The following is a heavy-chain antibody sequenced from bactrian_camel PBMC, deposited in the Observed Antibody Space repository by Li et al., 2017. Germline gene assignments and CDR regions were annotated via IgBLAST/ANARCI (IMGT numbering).Heavy chain of an antibody. CDR1: AYTFNNYC. D-gene: IGHD7*01. Sequence: HVQLVESGGDSVQAGGSLRLSCAVSAYTFNNYCYAWFRQPLGKERERVAAIDSVGYTIYADSVKGRFTITHDNTKNTHFLEMNNLQPEDSAVYYCAAVSTGPCLSVISRGSPQRGDFQFWGQGTQVTVS. CDR2: IDSVGYT. V-gene: IGHV3S53*01. J-gene: IGHJ4*01. CDR3: AAVSTGPCLSVISRGSPQRGDFQF.